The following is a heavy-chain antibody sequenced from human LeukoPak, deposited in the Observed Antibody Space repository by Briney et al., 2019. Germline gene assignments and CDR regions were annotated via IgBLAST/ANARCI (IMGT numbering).Heavy chain of an antibody. J-gene: IGHJ4*02. CDR3: ERGEYNWNYGY. V-gene: IGHV4-34*01. CDR2: INNSGST. CDR1: GASFSDND. Sequence: PSETLSLTCAAYGASFSDNDLSWIRQVPGKGLEWIGEINNSGSTSYNPSLHSRVIMSVDVSKSQYSLRVSSVTAGKTVVYYCERGEYNWNYGYWGQGPLVTVSS. D-gene: IGHD1-7*01.